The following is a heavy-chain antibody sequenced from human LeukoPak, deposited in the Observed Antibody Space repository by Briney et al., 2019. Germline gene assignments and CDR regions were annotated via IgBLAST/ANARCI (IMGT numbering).Heavy chain of an antibody. CDR1: GGSISSSSYY. CDR2: IYYSGNT. CDR3: ARGEYGSGSYHIDY. V-gene: IGHV4-39*07. D-gene: IGHD3-10*01. Sequence: SETLSLTCTVSGGSISSSSYYWGWIRQPPGKGLEWIGSIYYSGNTYYNPSLKSRVTISVDTSNNQLSLKLSSVTAADTAVYYCARGEYGSGSYHIDYWGQGTLVTVSS. J-gene: IGHJ4*02.